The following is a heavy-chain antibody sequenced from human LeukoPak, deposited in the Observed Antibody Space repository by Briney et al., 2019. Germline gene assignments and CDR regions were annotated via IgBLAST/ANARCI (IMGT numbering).Heavy chain of an antibody. V-gene: IGHV5-51*01. Sequence: GESLKISCKGSGYSFTSYWIGWVRQMPGKGLQWMGIIYPGDSDTRYNPSFQGQVTISAEKSISTAYLQWSSLKASDTAMYYCARSYCGGDCSLYYFDYWGQGTLVTVSS. D-gene: IGHD2-21*02. CDR2: IYPGDSDT. CDR1: GYSFTSYW. CDR3: ARSYCGGDCSLYYFDY. J-gene: IGHJ4*02.